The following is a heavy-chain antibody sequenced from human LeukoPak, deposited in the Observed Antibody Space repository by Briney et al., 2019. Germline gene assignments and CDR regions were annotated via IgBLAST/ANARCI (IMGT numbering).Heavy chain of an antibody. D-gene: IGHD3-22*01. J-gene: IGHJ5*01. Sequence: ASVKVSCKATSYITWVRQAPGQGLGGRGWIGSYAGDTYYAQKFQGRVTVTTDTSSSTAYMELRSLRSDDTAVYYCARDFWNFDDSRGYYRDFDSWGQGTLVTVSS. CDR2: IGSYAGDT. CDR1: TSY. V-gene: IGHV1-18*01. CDR3: ARDFWNFDDSRGYYRDFDS.